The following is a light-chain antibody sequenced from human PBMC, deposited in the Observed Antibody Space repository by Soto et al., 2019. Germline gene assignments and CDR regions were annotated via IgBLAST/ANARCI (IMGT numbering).Light chain of an antibody. CDR3: QQRSNWIT. Sequence: EIVLTQSPATLSLSPGERATLSCRASQSVSRYLAWYQQKPGQAPRLLIYDASNRATGIPARFSGSGSGTDFTLTISSLEPEDFAVYYCQQRSNWITFGQGNDWRL. J-gene: IGKJ5*01. CDR2: DAS. CDR1: QSVSRY. V-gene: IGKV3-11*01.